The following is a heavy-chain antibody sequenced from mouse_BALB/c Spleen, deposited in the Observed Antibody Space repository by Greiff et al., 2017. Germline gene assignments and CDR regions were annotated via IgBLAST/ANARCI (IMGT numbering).Heavy chain of an antibody. CDR1: GFSLTSYG. CDR2: IWGDGGT. Sequence: QVQLQQSGPGLVAPSQSLSITCTVSGFSLTSYGVSWVRQPPGKGLEWLGVIWGDGGTNYHSDLISRRSISKDNSKSQVVVKLNCLQTDDPATYYCAKQDYGYDAYDFDYWGQGTTLTVSS. D-gene: IGHD2-2*01. CDR3: AKQDYGYDAYDFDY. J-gene: IGHJ2*01. V-gene: IGHV2-3*01.